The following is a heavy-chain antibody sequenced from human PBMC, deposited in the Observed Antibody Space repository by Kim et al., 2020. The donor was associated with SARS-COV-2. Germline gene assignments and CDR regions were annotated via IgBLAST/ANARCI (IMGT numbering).Heavy chain of an antibody. Sequence: SETLSLTCAVYGGSFSGYYWSWIRQPPGKGLEWIGEINHSGSTNYNPSLKSRVTISVDTSKNQFSLKLSSVTAADTAVYYCARVVEDREINWFDPWGQGTLVTVSS. J-gene: IGHJ5*02. CDR3: ARVVEDREINWFDP. CDR1: GGSFSGYY. CDR2: INHSGST. V-gene: IGHV4-34*01.